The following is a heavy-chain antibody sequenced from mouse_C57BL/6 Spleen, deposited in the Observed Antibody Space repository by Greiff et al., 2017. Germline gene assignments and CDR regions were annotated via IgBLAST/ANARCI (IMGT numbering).Heavy chain of an antibody. CDR1: GYAFTNYL. J-gene: IGHJ4*01. D-gene: IGHD4-1*01. CDR3: ARWDNWDAMDY. Sequence: QVQLQQPGAELVRPGASVKVSCKASGYAFTNYLMEWVKQRPGQGLEWIGMINPGSGGTNYNEKFKGKATLTADKSSSTAYMQLSSLTSEDSAVYFCARWDNWDAMDYWGQGTGVTVSS. CDR2: INPGSGGT. V-gene: IGHV1-54*01.